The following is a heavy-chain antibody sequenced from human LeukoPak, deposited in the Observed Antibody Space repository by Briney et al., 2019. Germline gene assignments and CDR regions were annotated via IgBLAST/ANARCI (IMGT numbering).Heavy chain of an antibody. D-gene: IGHD5-18*01. Sequence: SETLSLTCTVSGASISSSFWSWIRQPPGKGLEWIGEINHSGSTNYNPSLKSRVTISVDTSKNQFSLKLSSVTAADTAVYYCARGRSTWIQLSYWGQGTLVTVSS. V-gene: IGHV4-34*01. CDR3: ARGRSTWIQLSY. J-gene: IGHJ4*02. CDR2: INHSGST. CDR1: GASISSSF.